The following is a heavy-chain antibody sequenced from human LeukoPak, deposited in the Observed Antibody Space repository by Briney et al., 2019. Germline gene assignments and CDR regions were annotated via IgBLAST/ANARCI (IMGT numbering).Heavy chain of an antibody. D-gene: IGHD5-18*01. CDR2: IDPSDSET. V-gene: IGHV5-51*01. CDR1: GYSFTSYW. CDR3: ARQTAMGRSGDY. Sequence: GESLKISCKASGYSFTSYWIGWVRRMPEKGLEWMGIIDPSDSETRYTPSFQGQVTISVDKSLTTADLQWNSLKASDTAMYYCARQTAMGRSGDYWGQGTLVTVSS. J-gene: IGHJ4*02.